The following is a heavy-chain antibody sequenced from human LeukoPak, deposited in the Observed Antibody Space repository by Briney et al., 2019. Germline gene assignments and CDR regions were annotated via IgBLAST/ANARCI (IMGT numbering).Heavy chain of an antibody. V-gene: IGHV1-24*01. CDR2: FDPEDGET. CDR1: GYTLTELS. CDR3: ATDLLRMVGATLWRDY. D-gene: IGHD1-26*01. J-gene: IGHJ4*02. Sequence: ASVTVSCTLSGYTLTELSMHWVRQAPGKGLEWMGGFDPEDGETIYAQKFQGRVTMTEDTSTDTAYMELSSLRSEDTAVYYCATDLLRMVGATLWRDYWGQGTLVTVSS.